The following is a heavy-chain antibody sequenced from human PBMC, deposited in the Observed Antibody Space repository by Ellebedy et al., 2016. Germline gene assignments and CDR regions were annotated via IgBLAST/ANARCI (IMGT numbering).Heavy chain of an antibody. D-gene: IGHD3-10*01. CDR3: TSGVPMVRGVNLDDY. CDR1: GFTFGDYA. J-gene: IGHJ4*02. Sequence: GESLKISCTASGFTFGDYAMSWFRQAPGKGLEWVGFIRSKAYGGTTEYAASVKGRFTISRDDSKSIAYLQMNSLKTEDTAVYYCTSGVPMVRGVNLDDYWGQGTLVTVSS. V-gene: IGHV3-49*03. CDR2: IRSKAYGGTT.